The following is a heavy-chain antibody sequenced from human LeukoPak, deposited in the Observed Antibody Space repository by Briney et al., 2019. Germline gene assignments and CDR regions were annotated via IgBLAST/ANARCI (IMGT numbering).Heavy chain of an antibody. CDR1: GGSISSGDYY. CDR3: ARENYDSSGYYSVEAFDI. CDR2: IYYSGST. J-gene: IGHJ3*02. V-gene: IGHV4-30-4*08. Sequence: SETLSLTCTVSGGSISSGDYYWSWLRPPPGKGLEWIGYIYYSGSTYYNPSLKSRVTISVDTSKNQFSLKLSSVTAADTAVYYCARENYDSSGYYSVEAFDIWGQGTMVTVSS. D-gene: IGHD3-22*01.